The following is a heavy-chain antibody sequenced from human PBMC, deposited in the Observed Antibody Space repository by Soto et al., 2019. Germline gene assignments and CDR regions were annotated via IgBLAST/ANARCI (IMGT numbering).Heavy chain of an antibody. Sequence: QVQLVQSGAEVKKPGASVKVSCKASGYTFTSYGISWVRQAPGQGLEWMGWISAYNGNTNYAQKLQGRVTMTTDTSTSTAYMELRSLRSDDTAVYYCARDISGGTRYYYYYYGMDVWCQGTTVTVSS. CDR2: ISAYNGNT. D-gene: IGHD2-21*01. CDR1: GYTFTSYG. V-gene: IGHV1-18*01. CDR3: ARDISGGTRYYYYYYGMDV. J-gene: IGHJ6*02.